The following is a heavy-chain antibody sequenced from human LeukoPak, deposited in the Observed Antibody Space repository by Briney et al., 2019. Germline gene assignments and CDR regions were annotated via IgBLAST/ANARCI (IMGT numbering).Heavy chain of an antibody. CDR2: MYYSGST. CDR3: ARQYYDNTGYYYFDY. D-gene: IGHD3-22*01. J-gene: IGHJ4*02. V-gene: IGHV4-39*01. CDR1: GDAITGSSYY. Sequence: PSETLSLTCSVCGDAITGSSYYWGWIRQPPPKGLECIGSMYYSGSTYSNPSLKSRVTMSADTSKNQFSLKLSSVSAADTAVYYCARQYYDNTGYYYFDYWGQGTLVTVSS.